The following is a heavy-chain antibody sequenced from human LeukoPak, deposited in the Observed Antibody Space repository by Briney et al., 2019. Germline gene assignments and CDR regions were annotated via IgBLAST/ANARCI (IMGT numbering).Heavy chain of an antibody. CDR2: ISSSSSYI. V-gene: IGHV3-21*01. CDR3: ARVKTRTKTTVTGSMDV. J-gene: IGHJ6*03. CDR1: GFTFSDYY. D-gene: IGHD4-17*01. Sequence: GGSLRLSCAVSGFTFSDYYMSWVRQAPGKGLEWVSSISSSSSYIYYADSVKGRFTISRDNAKNSLYLQMNSLRAEDTAVYYCARVKTRTKTTVTGSMDVWGKGTTVTVSS.